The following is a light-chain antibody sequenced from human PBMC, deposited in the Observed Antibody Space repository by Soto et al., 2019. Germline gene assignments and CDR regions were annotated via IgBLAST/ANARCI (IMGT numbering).Light chain of an antibody. J-gene: IGKJ3*01. Sequence: EIVLTQSPATLSLSPGERATLSCRASQGVSSYLAWYQQKPGQAPRLLIYDASNRAAGIPARFSGSGPGTDFTLTISSLEPEDLAIYYCQQLFTFGPGTKLDIK. CDR3: QQLFT. CDR1: QGVSSY. V-gene: IGKV3D-11*01. CDR2: DAS.